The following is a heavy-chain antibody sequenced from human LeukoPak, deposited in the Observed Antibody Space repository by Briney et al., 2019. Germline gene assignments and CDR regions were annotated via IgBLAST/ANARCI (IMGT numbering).Heavy chain of an antibody. D-gene: IGHD2-2*01. Sequence: ASVKVSCKASGYTFTGYYMHWVRQAPGQGLEWMGWINPNSGGTNYAQKFQGRVTMTRDTSISTAYVELSRLRSDDTAVYYCARADCSSTSCYFAFDIWGQGTMVTVSS. J-gene: IGHJ3*02. CDR1: GYTFTGYY. CDR2: INPNSGGT. V-gene: IGHV1-2*02. CDR3: ARADCSSTSCYFAFDI.